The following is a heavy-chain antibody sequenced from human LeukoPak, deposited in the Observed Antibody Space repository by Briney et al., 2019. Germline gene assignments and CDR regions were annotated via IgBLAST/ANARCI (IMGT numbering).Heavy chain of an antibody. D-gene: IGHD3-10*01. CDR3: ARDRGPRTGFMVREAYDY. Sequence: GGSLRLSCAASGFTFNNYGMHWVRQAPGKGLVWVSRINTDGSITNYADSVKGRFSISRDNAKNTLYLQMSSLRAEDTAVYYCARDRGPRTGFMVREAYDYWGQGTLVTVSS. V-gene: IGHV3-74*01. CDR1: GFTFNNYG. J-gene: IGHJ4*02. CDR2: INTDGSIT.